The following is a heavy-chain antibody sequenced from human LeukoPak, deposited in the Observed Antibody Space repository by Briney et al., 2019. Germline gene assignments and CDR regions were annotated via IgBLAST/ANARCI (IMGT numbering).Heavy chain of an antibody. CDR2: IRYDGSNK. J-gene: IGHJ4*02. Sequence: GDSLRLFCAAFGFTFSRYGMHWVRQAPGKGLEWVAFIRYDGSNKYYADSVKGRFTISRDNSKNTLYLQMNSLRAEDTAVYYCAKDLLGIAVAGDYWGQGTLVTVSS. CDR3: AKDLLGIAVAGDY. CDR1: GFTFSRYG. D-gene: IGHD6-19*01. V-gene: IGHV3-30*02.